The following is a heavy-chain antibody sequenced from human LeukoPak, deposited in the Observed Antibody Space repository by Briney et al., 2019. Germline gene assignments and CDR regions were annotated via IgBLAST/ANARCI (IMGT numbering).Heavy chain of an antibody. D-gene: IGHD4-11*01. CDR3: ARASKNDYSYYFDY. V-gene: IGHV4-39*07. CDR2: IYYSGST. CDR1: GGPIDSSSFY. J-gene: IGHJ4*02. Sequence: SQTLSLTCTVSGGPIDSSSFYWGWIRQSPGKGLEWIGSIYYSGSTYYNPSLKSRVTISVDTSKNQFSLKLSSVTAADTAVYYCARASKNDYSYYFDYWGQGTLVTVSS.